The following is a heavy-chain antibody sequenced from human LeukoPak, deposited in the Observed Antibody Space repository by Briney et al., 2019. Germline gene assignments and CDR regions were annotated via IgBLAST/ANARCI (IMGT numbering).Heavy chain of an antibody. Sequence: GGSLRLSCAASGFTFSSYSMTWVRQAPGKGLEWVSVISGSGGATYYADSVKGRLTISRDNSKNTLYLQMNSLRAEDTAVYYCARAAMVRGVDYFDSWGQGTLVTVSS. J-gene: IGHJ4*02. V-gene: IGHV3-23*01. CDR2: ISGSGGAT. D-gene: IGHD3-10*01. CDR1: GFTFSSYS. CDR3: ARAAMVRGVDYFDS.